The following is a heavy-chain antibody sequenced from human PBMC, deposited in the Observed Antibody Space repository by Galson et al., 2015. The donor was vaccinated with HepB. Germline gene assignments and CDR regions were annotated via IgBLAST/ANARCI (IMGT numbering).Heavy chain of an antibody. J-gene: IGHJ4*02. Sequence: PGASVKVSCKASGYTFTSYYMHWVRQAPGQGLEWMGIINPSSGTTSYAQKFQGRVTMTRDTSTSTVYMELSSLRSEDTAVYYCARAPDYYGSGSYYDYWGQGTLVTVSS. V-gene: IGHV1-46*01. D-gene: IGHD3-10*01. CDR2: INPSSGTT. CDR1: GYTFTSYY. CDR3: ARAPDYYGSGSYYDY.